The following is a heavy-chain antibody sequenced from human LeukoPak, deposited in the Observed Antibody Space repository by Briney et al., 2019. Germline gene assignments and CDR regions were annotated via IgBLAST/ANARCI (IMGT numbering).Heavy chain of an antibody. CDR3: ARDIRFDP. J-gene: IGHJ5*02. CDR2: ISSSSTI. Sequence: HPGGSLRLSCAASGFTFSSYSMNWVRQAPGKGLEWVSYISSSSTIYYADSVKGRFTISRDNAKNSLYLQMNSLRAEDTAVYYCARDIRFDPWGQGTLVTVSS. V-gene: IGHV3-48*04. CDR1: GFTFSSYS.